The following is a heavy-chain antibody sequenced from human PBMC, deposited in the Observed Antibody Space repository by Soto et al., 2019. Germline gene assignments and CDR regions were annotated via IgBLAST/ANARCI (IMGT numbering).Heavy chain of an antibody. CDR3: ARRRDLAEPVDY. CDR2: IYYTGTT. J-gene: IGHJ4*02. Sequence: QLQLQESGPGLVKPSETLSLTCAVSGGSISSGSYYWGWIRQPPGQGLEWIGSIYYTGTTYYNPSLKSRVTISVDTSKNQFSLKLSSVTAADTAVYYCARRRDLAEPVDYWGQGTLVAVSS. D-gene: IGHD3-3*02. V-gene: IGHV4-39*01. CDR1: GGSISSGSYY.